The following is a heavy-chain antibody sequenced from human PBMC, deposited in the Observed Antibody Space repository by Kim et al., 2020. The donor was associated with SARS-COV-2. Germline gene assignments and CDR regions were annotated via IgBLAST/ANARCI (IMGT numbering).Heavy chain of an antibody. J-gene: IGHJ6*02. Sequence: GGSLRLSCAASGFTFSTYSMNWVRQAPGTGLEWVSYITSSSSAIKYADSVQGRFTISRDNAKNSLYLQMNSLRDEDTAVYYCARDAPDMDVWGQGTTVTVSS. CDR3: ARDAPDMDV. CDR2: ITSSSSAI. V-gene: IGHV3-48*02. CDR1: GFTFSTYS.